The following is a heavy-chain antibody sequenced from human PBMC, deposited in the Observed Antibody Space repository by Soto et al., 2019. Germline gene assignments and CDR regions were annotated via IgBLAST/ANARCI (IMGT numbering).Heavy chain of an antibody. J-gene: IGHJ4*02. V-gene: IGHV5-51*01. CDR3: VRRPGCSTTTCYRELDY. Sequence: RGESLKISCNGSGYTFTTYWIGWVRQMPGKGLEWMGVIYPGDSDTIYSPSFQGQVTLSADKSISTAYLQWRSLQASDTAMYYCVRRPGCSTTTCYRELDYWGQGTLVTVSS. CDR2: IYPGDSDT. CDR1: GYTFTTYW. D-gene: IGHD2-2*01.